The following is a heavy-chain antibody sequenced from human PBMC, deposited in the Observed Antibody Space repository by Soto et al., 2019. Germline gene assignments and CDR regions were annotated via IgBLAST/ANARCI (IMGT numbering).Heavy chain of an antibody. Sequence: TSYWIGWVRQMPGKGLEWMGIIYPGDSDTRYSPSFQGQVTISADKSISTAYLQWSSLKASDTAMYYCAREYSSSSVSAFDIWGQGTMVTVPS. D-gene: IGHD6-6*01. CDR2: IYPGDSDT. V-gene: IGHV5-51*01. J-gene: IGHJ3*02. CDR3: AREYSSSSVSAFDI. CDR1: TSYW.